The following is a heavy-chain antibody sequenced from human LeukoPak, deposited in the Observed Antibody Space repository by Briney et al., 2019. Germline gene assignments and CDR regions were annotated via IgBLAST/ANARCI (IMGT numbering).Heavy chain of an antibody. CDR1: GGSISSGSYY. V-gene: IGHV4-61*02. CDR3: CGSSPTYYYYMDV. D-gene: IGHD1-26*01. Sequence: SQTLSLTCTVSGGSISSGSYYWSWIRQPAGKGLEWIGRIYTSGSTNYNPSLKSRVTISVDTSKNQFSLKLSSVTAADTAVYYCCGSSPTYYYYMDVWGKGTTVTVSS. J-gene: IGHJ6*03. CDR2: IYTSGST.